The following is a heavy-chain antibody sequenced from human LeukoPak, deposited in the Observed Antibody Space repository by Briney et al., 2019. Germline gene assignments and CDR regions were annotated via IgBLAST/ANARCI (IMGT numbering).Heavy chain of an antibody. Sequence: TGGSLRLSCAASGFTFSSYAMSWVRQAPGKGLEWVSAISGSGGSTYYADSVKRRFTISRDNSENTLYLQMNSLRAEDTAVYYCAKDSMVTDYYDSSGYYYYFDYWGQGTLVTVSS. V-gene: IGHV3-23*01. CDR1: GFTFSSYA. J-gene: IGHJ4*02. CDR2: ISGSGGST. CDR3: AKDSMVTDYYDSSGYYYYFDY. D-gene: IGHD3-22*01.